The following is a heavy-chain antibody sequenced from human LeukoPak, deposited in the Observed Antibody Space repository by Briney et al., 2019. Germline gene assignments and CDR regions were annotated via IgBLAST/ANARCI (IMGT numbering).Heavy chain of an antibody. V-gene: IGHV3-30*18. CDR3: AKDSSAGDFYFDY. CDR1: GFTFSSYV. J-gene: IGHJ4*02. D-gene: IGHD7-27*01. CDR2: ISYDGSKK. Sequence: TGRSLRLSCAASGFTFSSYVMHWVRQAPGKGLEWVAVISYDGSKKFYADSVKGRFTISRDNSKNTLYLQMNSLRTEDTAVYYCAKDSSAGDFYFDYWGQGTLVTVSS.